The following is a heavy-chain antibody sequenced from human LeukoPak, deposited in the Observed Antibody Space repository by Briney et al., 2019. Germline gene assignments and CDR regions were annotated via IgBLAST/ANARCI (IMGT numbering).Heavy chain of an antibody. J-gene: IGHJ4*02. CDR1: GGTFNNYA. V-gene: IGHV1-69*04. D-gene: IGHD4-23*01. CDR2: IIPILDIT. Sequence: SVKVSCKASGGTFNNYAFSWVRQAPGRGLEWMGRIIPILDITNYAQKFQGRVTITADKSTDTAYMELSSLRSEDTAVYYCARVPPDYGGNLYQIDYWGQGTLVTVSS. CDR3: ARVPPDYGGNLYQIDY.